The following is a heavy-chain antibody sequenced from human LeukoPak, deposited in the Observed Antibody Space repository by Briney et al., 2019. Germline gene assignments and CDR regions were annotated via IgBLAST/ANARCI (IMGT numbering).Heavy chain of an antibody. V-gene: IGHV4-59*08. CDR3: ARTASGYEYYYYYGMDV. CDR2: IYYSGST. J-gene: IGHJ6*02. Sequence: SETLSLTCTVSGGSISSYYWSWIRQPPGKGLEWIGYIYYSGSTNYNPSLKSRVTISVDTSKNQFSLKLSSVTAADTAVYYCARTASGYEYYYYYGMDVWGQGTTVTVSS. CDR1: GGSISSYY. D-gene: IGHD5-12*01.